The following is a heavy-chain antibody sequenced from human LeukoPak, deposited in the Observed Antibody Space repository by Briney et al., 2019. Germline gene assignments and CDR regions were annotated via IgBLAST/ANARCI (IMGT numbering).Heavy chain of an antibody. CDR3: ARGRRANWFDP. CDR1: GFTFDDYG. V-gene: IGHV3-20*04. CDR2: IRWDGDST. Sequence: GGSLRLSCAASGFTFDDYGMTWVRQTPEKGLEWVSAIRWDGDSTTYAAFVEGRFTISRDNAKNSLYLQMNSLRSEDTAVYYCARGRRANWFDPWGQGILVTVSS. J-gene: IGHJ5*02.